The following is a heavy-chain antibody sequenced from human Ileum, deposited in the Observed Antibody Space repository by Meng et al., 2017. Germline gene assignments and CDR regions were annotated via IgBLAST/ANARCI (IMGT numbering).Heavy chain of an antibody. Sequence: GESLKISCVTSGFSFSPDWMSWGRQAPGKGPEWVAMIKKDGNEKYFVDSVRGRFTISRDNTKNSLSLQMNSLRVEDTAVYYCASLDTALIQVGGFWGQGTLVTVSS. CDR1: GFSFSPDW. V-gene: IGHV3-7*01. CDR2: IKKDGNEK. CDR3: ASLDTALIQVGGF. J-gene: IGHJ4*03. D-gene: IGHD5-18*01.